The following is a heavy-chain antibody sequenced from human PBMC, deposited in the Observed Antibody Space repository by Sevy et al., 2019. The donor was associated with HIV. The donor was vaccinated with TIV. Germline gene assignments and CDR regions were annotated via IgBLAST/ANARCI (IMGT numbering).Heavy chain of an antibody. CDR1: GGSISSYY. D-gene: IGHD5-12*01. Sequence: SETLSLTCTVSGGSISSYYWSWIRQPPGKGLEWIGYIYYSGRTNYNPSLKSRVTISVDTSKNQFSLKLSSVTAADTAVYYCARGGYAPFDYWGQGTLVTVSS. CDR2: IYYSGRT. CDR3: ARGGYAPFDY. V-gene: IGHV4-59*01. J-gene: IGHJ4*02.